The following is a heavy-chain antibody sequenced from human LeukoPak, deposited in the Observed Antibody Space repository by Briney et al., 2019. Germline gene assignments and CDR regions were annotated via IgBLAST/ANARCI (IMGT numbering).Heavy chain of an antibody. Sequence: SETLSLTCAVYGGSFSGYYWSWIRQPPGKGLEWIGEINHSGSTNYNPFLKSRVTISVDTSKNQFSLKLSSVTAADTAVYYCARAFPPNYDILTGDGYFDYWGQGTLVTVSS. J-gene: IGHJ4*02. CDR3: ARAFPPNYDILTGDGYFDY. CDR1: GGSFSGYY. CDR2: INHSGST. V-gene: IGHV4-34*01. D-gene: IGHD3-9*01.